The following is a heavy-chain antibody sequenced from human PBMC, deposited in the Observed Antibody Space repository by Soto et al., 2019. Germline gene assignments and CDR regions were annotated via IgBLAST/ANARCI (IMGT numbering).Heavy chain of an antibody. CDR2: IYYSGST. CDR3: ARRGDYDILTGYYNVGPYYYGMDV. CDR1: GASISTTNYY. V-gene: IGHV4-61*05. J-gene: IGHJ6*02. Sequence: SETLSLTCTVSGASISTTNYYWGWIRQPPGKGLEWIGYIYYSGSTNYNPSLKSRVTISVDTSKNQFSLKLSSVTAADTAMYYCARRGDYDILTGYYNVGPYYYGMDVWGQGTTVTVSS. D-gene: IGHD3-9*01.